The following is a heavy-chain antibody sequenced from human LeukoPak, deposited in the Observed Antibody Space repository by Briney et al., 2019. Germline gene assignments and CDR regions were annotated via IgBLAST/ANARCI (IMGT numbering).Heavy chain of an antibody. V-gene: IGHV1-2*02. CDR3: ARRDGYTIADAFDI. CDR2: INPNSGGT. CDR1: GYTFTGYY. J-gene: IGHJ3*02. D-gene: IGHD5-24*01. Sequence: GASVKVSCKASGYTFTGYYMHWVRQAPGQGLEWMGWINPNSGGTNYAQKFQGRVTMTRDTPISTAYMELSRLRSDATAVYYCARRDGYTIADAFDIWGQGTMVTVSS.